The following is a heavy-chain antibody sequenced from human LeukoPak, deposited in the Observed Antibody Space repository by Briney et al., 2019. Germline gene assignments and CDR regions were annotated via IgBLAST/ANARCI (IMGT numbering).Heavy chain of an antibody. CDR1: GYRFTSYW. D-gene: IGHD5-18*01. CDR3: ARRGGGGYSYGYDYFDY. CDR2: IYPGDAEK. V-gene: IGHV5-51*01. Sequence: GESLKISCKGSGYRFTSYWIAWVRQMPRKGLEWMGIIYPGDAEKRYSPSFQGQVTISVDKSITTAYLQWSSLQASDTAIYYCARRGGGGYSYGYDYFDYWGQGTLVTVAS. J-gene: IGHJ4*02.